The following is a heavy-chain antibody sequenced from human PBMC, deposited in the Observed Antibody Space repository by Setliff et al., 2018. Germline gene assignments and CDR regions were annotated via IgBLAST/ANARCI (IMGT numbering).Heavy chain of an antibody. CDR2: ISSSSSTI. J-gene: IGHJ4*02. CDR3: AREWGSLGYYFDY. V-gene: IGHV3-48*01. D-gene: IGHD7-27*01. CDR1: GFTFSSYS. Sequence: PGGSLRLSCAASGFTFSSYSMNWVRQAPGKGLEWVSYISSSSSTIYYADSVKGRFTISRDNAKNSLYLQMNSLRAEDTAVYYCAREWGSLGYYFDYWSQGTLVTVSS.